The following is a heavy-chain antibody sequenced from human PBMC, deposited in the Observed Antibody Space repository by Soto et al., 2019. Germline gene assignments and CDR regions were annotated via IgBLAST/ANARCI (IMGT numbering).Heavy chain of an antibody. CDR2: ISSSSSYI. Sequence: GGSLRLSCAASGFTFSSYSMNWVRQAPGKGLEWVSSISSSSSYIYYADSVKGRFTISRDNAKNSLYLQMNSLRAEDTAVYYCATNDPTVTTVDYWGQGTLVTVSS. V-gene: IGHV3-21*01. J-gene: IGHJ4*02. CDR3: ATNDPTVTTVDY. D-gene: IGHD4-17*01. CDR1: GFTFSSYS.